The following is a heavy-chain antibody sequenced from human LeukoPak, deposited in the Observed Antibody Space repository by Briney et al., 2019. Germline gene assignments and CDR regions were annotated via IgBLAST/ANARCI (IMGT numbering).Heavy chain of an antibody. Sequence: GASVKVSCKASGYTFTSYAMHWVGQAPGQRREWMGWINVGNGKTKYSQEFQGRVTITRDPSASTAYMELSSLRSEDMAVHPCARAGPNSSGWSYNWFDPWGQGTLVTVSS. J-gene: IGHJ5*02. CDR1: GYTFTSYA. D-gene: IGHD6-19*01. V-gene: IGHV1-3*03. CDR3: ARAGPNSSGWSYNWFDP. CDR2: INVGNGKT.